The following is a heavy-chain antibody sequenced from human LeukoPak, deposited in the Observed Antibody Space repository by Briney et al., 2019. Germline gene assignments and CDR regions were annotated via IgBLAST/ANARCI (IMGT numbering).Heavy chain of an antibody. CDR2: VSYDGSNK. V-gene: IGHV3-30-3*01. CDR3: ATIGDRRSGELYRIDY. J-gene: IGHJ4*02. D-gene: IGHD1-26*01. CDR1: GFTFSIYA. Sequence: GGALRLSCAASGFTFSIYAMHWVRQAPGKGLERVAVVSYDGSNKYYADSVKGRFTISRDNSKNTLYLQMNSLRAEDAAVYYCATIGDRRSGELYRIDYWGQGTLVTVSS.